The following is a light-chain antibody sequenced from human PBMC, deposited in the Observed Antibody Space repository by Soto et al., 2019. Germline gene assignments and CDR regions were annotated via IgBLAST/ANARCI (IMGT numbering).Light chain of an antibody. CDR1: QSVSSN. V-gene: IGKV3-15*01. CDR3: QQYGSSPQT. J-gene: IGKJ1*01. CDR2: GAS. Sequence: EIVMTQSPATLSVYIGERATLSCRASQSVSSNLAWYQQKPGQAPRLLIYGASTRATGSPARFSGSGSGTDFTLTISRLEPEDFAVYYCQQYGSSPQTFGQGTNVAIK.